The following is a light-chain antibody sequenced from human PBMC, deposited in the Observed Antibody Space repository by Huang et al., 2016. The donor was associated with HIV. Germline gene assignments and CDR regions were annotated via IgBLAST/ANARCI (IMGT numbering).Light chain of an antibody. CDR3: MQALQTPPA. J-gene: IGKJ1*01. V-gene: IGKV2-28*01. CDR2: LGS. Sequence: DIVMTQFPLSLPVTPGEPASISCRSSQSLLHSNGYSYLDWYLQKPGQPPQLLIYLGSTRASGVPDRFSGSGSGTDFTLKISRVEAEDVGVYYCMQALQTPPAFGQGTKVEIK. CDR1: QSLLHSNGYSY.